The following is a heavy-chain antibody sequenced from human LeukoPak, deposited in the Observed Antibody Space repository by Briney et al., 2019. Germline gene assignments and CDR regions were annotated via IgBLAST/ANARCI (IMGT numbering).Heavy chain of an antibody. CDR2: IYHSGST. J-gene: IGHJ4*02. V-gene: IGHV4-38-2*02. Sequence: SETLSLTCTVSGYSISSGYYWGWIRQPPGKGLEWIGSIYHSGSTYYNSSLKSRVTISVDTSKNQFSLKLSSLTAADTAVYYCAREWLACFYYWGQGTLVTVSS. CDR1: GYSISSGYY. D-gene: IGHD6-19*01. CDR3: AREWLACFYY.